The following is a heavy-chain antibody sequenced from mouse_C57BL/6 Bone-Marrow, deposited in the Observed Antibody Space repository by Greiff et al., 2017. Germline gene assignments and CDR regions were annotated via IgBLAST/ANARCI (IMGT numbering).Heavy chain of an antibody. CDR3: ARGAPDAMDC. J-gene: IGHJ4*01. CDR2: IYPRSGNT. Sequence: VKLQESGAELARPGASVKLSCKASGYTFTSYGISWVKQRTGQGLEWIGEIYPRSGNTYYNEKFKGKATLTADKSSSTAYMELRSLTSEDSAVYFCARGAPDAMDCWGQGTSVTVSS. D-gene: IGHD3-1*01. V-gene: IGHV1-81*01. CDR1: GYTFTSYG.